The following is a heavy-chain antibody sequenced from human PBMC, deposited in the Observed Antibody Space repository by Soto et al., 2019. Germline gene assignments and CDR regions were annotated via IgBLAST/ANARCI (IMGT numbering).Heavy chain of an antibody. J-gene: IGHJ5*01. CDR2: IYKSATT. D-gene: IGHD7-27*01. V-gene: IGHV4-30-4*01. CDR3: ARGRYCLTGRCFPNWFDS. CDR1: GDSISNLDYF. Sequence: SETLSLTCAVSGDSISNLDYFWAWIRQPPGQALEYIGYIYKSATTYYNPSFESRVAISVDTSKSQFSLNVTSVTAADTAVYFCARGRYCLTGRCFPNWFDSWGQGALVTV.